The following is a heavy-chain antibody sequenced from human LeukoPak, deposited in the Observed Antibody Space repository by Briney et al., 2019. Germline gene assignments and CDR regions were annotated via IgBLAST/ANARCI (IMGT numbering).Heavy chain of an antibody. V-gene: IGHV3-66*01. CDR3: ARDPPAVAANTYG. Sequence: GGSLRLSCAGSGVTVGNNYMNWVRQAPGKGLEWVSLIYSGGSTHYADSVKGRFTISRDNSKNTLYLQMNSLRVDDTAVYYCARDPPAVAANTYGWGQGTLVTVSS. CDR2: IYSGGST. D-gene: IGHD6-6*01. CDR1: GVTVGNNY. J-gene: IGHJ4*02.